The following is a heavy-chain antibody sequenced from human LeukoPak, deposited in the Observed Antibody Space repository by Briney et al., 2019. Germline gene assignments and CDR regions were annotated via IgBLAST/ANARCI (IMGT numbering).Heavy chain of an antibody. J-gene: IGHJ4*02. D-gene: IGHD1-14*01. Sequence: GGSLRLSCAASGFTFSSYAMSWVRQAPGKGLEWVSAISGSGGSTYYADSVKGRFTISRDNSKNTLCLQMNSLRAEDTAVYYCLVRIFAGYYFDYWGQGTLVTVSS. V-gene: IGHV3-23*01. CDR1: GFTFSSYA. CDR3: LVRIFAGYYFDY. CDR2: ISGSGGST.